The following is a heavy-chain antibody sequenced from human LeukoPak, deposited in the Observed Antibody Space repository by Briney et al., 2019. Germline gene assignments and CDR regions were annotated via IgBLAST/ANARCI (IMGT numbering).Heavy chain of an antibody. D-gene: IGHD6-13*01. Sequence: GGSLRLSCAASGFTFSSFWMSWVRQAPGKGLEWVASIKHDGSGKYYVDSVKGRFTISRDNAKNSLFLQMDSLRAEDTAVYYCARTMQLGDYWGQGTLVTVSS. CDR2: IKHDGSGK. J-gene: IGHJ4*02. CDR3: ARTMQLGDY. CDR1: GFTFSSFW. V-gene: IGHV3-7*04.